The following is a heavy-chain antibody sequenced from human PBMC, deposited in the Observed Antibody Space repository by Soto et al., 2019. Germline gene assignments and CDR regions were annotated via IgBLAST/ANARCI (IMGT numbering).Heavy chain of an antibody. J-gene: IGHJ4*02. Sequence: QITLKESGPTLVRPTQTLTLTCTFSGFSLSTSGLGVGWIRQPPGKALEWLALIYWNDDKRYSPSLKARLTITKDTFKNLVVLTMTNMDPVETATYYCAHRPSGWYLFDYWGQGTLVTGSS. CDR1: GFSLSTSGLG. V-gene: IGHV2-5*01. D-gene: IGHD6-19*01. CDR3: AHRPSGWYLFDY. CDR2: IYWNDDK.